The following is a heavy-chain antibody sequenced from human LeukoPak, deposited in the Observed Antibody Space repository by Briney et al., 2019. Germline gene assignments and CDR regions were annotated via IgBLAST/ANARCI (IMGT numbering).Heavy chain of an antibody. CDR1: GFTFSSYG. CDR2: ISGSGGST. CDR3: AKAGNCSGDRCYSEFAS. D-gene: IGHD2-15*01. Sequence: PGGSLRLSCAASGFTFSSYGMSWFRQAPGKGLEWVSAISGSGGSTYYADSVKGRFTISRDNSKNTLYLQMNSVRAEDTAVYFCAKAGNCSGDRCYSEFASSGQGTLVTVSS. V-gene: IGHV3-23*01. J-gene: IGHJ4*02.